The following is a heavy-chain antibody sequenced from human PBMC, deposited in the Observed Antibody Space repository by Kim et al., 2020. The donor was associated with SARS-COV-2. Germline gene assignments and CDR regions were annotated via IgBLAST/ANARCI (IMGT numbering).Heavy chain of an antibody. D-gene: IGHD3-10*01. CDR3: AKVLGPLWFGELFPFDY. Sequence: GGSLRLSCAASGFTFSSYAMSWVRQAPGKGLEWVSAISGSGGSTYYADSVKGRFTISRDNSKNTLYLQMNSLRAEDTAVYYCAKVLGPLWFGELFPFDYWGQGTLVTVSS. J-gene: IGHJ4*02. CDR2: ISGSGGST. CDR1: GFTFSSYA. V-gene: IGHV3-23*01.